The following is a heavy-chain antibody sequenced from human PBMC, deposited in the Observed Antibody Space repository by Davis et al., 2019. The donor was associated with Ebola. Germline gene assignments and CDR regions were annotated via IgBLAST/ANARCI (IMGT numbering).Heavy chain of an antibody. J-gene: IGHJ6*03. D-gene: IGHD3-16*02. CDR2: IYYSGST. Sequence: PSETLSLTCTVSGGSISSGDYYWSWIRQPPGKGLEWIGYIYYSGSTYYNPSLKSRVTISVDTSKNQFSLKLSSVTAADTAVYYCARESQGVIRNYYYYMDVWGKGTTVTVSS. CDR3: ARESQGVIRNYYYYMDV. V-gene: IGHV4-30-4*01. CDR1: GGSISSGDYY.